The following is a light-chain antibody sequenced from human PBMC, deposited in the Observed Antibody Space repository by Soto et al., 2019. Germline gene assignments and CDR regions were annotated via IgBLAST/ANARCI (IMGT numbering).Light chain of an antibody. Sequence: DVVMTQSPLSLPVTPGEPASISCRSSRSLLSSNGYNYLNWYLQKPGQSPQLLIYLGSNRASGVPDRFSGSGSGTDFTLKISRVEAEDVGVYYCMQALQTITFGQGTRLEIK. CDR3: MQALQTIT. V-gene: IGKV2-28*01. CDR1: RSLLSSNGYNY. CDR2: LGS. J-gene: IGKJ5*01.